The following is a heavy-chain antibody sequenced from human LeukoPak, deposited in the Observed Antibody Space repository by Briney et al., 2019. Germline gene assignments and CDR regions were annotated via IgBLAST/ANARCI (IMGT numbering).Heavy chain of an antibody. CDR3: ARSQFLEWLLLEPYYYMDV. V-gene: IGHV3-11*04. D-gene: IGHD3-3*01. J-gene: IGHJ6*03. Sequence: GGSLRLSCAASGFTFSDYYMSWIRQAPGKGLEWVSYISSSGSTIYYADSVKGRFTISRDNAKNSLYLQMNSLRAEDTAVYYCARSQFLEWLLLEPYYYMDVWGKGTTVTVSS. CDR1: GFTFSDYY. CDR2: ISSSGSTI.